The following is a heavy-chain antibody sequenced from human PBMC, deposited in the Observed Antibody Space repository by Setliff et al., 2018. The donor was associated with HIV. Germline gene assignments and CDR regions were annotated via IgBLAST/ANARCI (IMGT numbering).Heavy chain of an antibody. CDR1: RFDFNNYW. J-gene: IGHJ3*02. CDR3: AGDGNGAFDM. CDR2: IDQDGSEK. D-gene: IGHD1-26*01. V-gene: IGHV3-7*01. Sequence: PGGSLRLSCAASRFDFNNYWMCWVRQAPGKGLEWVANIDQDGSEKNYVDSVKGRFTISRDNAKNMLYLQINSLRAEDAAVYYCAGDGNGAFDMWGQGTLVTVSS.